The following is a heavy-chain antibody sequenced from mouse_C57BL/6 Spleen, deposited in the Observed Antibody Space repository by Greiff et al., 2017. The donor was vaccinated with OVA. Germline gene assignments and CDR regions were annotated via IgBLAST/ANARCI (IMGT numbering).Heavy chain of an antibody. D-gene: IGHD2-2*01. CDR2: IRSKSNNYAT. Sequence: EVQLVESGGGLVQPKGSLKLSCAASGFSFNTYAMNWVRQAPGKGLEWVARIRSKSNNYATYYAESVKDRFTISRDDSESMLYLQMNNLKTEDTAMYYCVRHEGYDGAWFAYWGQGTLVTVSA. V-gene: IGHV10-1*01. CDR3: VRHEGYDGAWFAY. CDR1: GFSFNTYA. J-gene: IGHJ3*01.